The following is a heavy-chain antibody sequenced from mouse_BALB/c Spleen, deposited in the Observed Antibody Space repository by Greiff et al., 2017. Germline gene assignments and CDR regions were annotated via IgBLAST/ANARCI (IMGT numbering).Heavy chain of an antibody. CDR1: GYTFSSYW. CDR2: ILPGSGST. J-gene: IGHJ2*01. Sequence: VQLQQSGAELMKPGASVKISCKATGYTFSSYWIEWVKQRPGHGLEWIGEILPGSGSTNYNEKFKGKATFTAATASNTAYMQLSSLTSEDSAVYYCARNYGSGYFDYWGQGTTLTVSS. CDR3: ARNYGSGYFDY. D-gene: IGHD1-1*01. V-gene: IGHV1-9*01.